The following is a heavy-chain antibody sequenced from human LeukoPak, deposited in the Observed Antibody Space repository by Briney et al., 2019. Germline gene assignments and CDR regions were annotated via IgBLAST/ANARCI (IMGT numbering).Heavy chain of an antibody. D-gene: IGHD3-22*01. V-gene: IGHV5-51*01. CDR3: ARAAYYDSSGLDY. J-gene: IGHJ4*02. Sequence: GESLKISCQGSGYIFTSYWIGWVRQMPGKGLEWMGIIYPGDSDTRYSPSFQGQVTISADKSISTAYLQWSSLKASDTAMYYCARAAYYDSSGLDYWGQGTLVTVSS. CDR2: IYPGDSDT. CDR1: GYIFTSYW.